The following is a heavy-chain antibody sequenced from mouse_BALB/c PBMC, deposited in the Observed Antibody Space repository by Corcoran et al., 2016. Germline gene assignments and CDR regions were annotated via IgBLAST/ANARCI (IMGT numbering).Heavy chain of an antibody. CDR3: ARGGWGY. CDR2: INPYNDGT. Sequence: EVQMQHSRPELVEPGPSVKMSCKSAGYSSTSYVIHGVKQKRGQGLEWIGYINPYNDGTKYNEKFKGKATLTSNKSSSTAYMELSSLTSEDSAVYYCARGGWGYWGQGTTLTVSS. CDR1: GYSSTSYV. V-gene: IGHV1S136*01. J-gene: IGHJ2*01. D-gene: IGHD3-3*01.